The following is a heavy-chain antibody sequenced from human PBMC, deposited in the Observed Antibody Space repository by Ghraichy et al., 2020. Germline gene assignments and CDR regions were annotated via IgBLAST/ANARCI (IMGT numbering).Heavy chain of an antibody. CDR1: GGSISSYY. J-gene: IGHJ4*02. D-gene: IGHD6-13*01. Sequence: SETLSLTCTVSGGSISSYYWSWIRQPPGKGLEWIGYIYYSGSTNYNPSLKSRVTISVDTSKNQFSLKLSSVTAADTAVYYCARDGAAAGTEFDYWGQGTLLTFSS. CDR3: ARDGAAAGTEFDY. V-gene: IGHV4-59*01. CDR2: IYYSGST.